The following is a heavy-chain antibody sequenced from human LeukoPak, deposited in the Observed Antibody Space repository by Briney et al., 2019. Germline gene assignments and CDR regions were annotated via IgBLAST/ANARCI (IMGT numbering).Heavy chain of an antibody. Sequence: PGGSLRLSCAASGFTFSTYSMNWVRQAPGKGLELVSSISSSSSYIYYADSVKGRFTISRDNAKNSLYLQMNSLRAEDTAVYYCARAARNYDFWSGYYWGQGTLVTVSS. CDR1: GFTFSTYS. V-gene: IGHV3-21*01. CDR3: ARAARNYDFWSGYY. J-gene: IGHJ4*02. D-gene: IGHD3-3*01. CDR2: ISSSSSYI.